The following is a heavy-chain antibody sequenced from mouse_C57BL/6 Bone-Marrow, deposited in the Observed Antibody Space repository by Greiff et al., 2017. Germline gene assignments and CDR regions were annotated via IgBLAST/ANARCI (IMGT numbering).Heavy chain of an antibody. Sequence: VQLKQSGPELVKPGASVKISCKASGYSFTDYNMNWVKQSNGKSLEWIGVINPNYGTTSYNQKFKGKATLTVDQSSSTAYMQLNSLTSEDSAVYYCAPFITTVVANYYAMDYWGQGTSVTVSS. CDR1: GYSFTDYN. J-gene: IGHJ4*01. D-gene: IGHD1-1*01. V-gene: IGHV1-39*01. CDR2: INPNYGTT. CDR3: APFITTVVANYYAMDY.